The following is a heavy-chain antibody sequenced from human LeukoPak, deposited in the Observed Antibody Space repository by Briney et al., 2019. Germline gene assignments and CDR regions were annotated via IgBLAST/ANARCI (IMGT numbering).Heavy chain of an antibody. J-gene: IGHJ4*02. Sequence: GGSLRLSCAASGFTVSSSYMSWVRQAPGKGLEWVSSLSGSGGSTYYADSVKGRFTISRGNSKNTLYLQMNSLRAEDTAVYYCTKSSYYDSSGYYREYYFDYWGQGTLVTVSS. V-gene: IGHV3-23*01. CDR1: GFTVSSSY. D-gene: IGHD3-22*01. CDR2: LSGSGGST. CDR3: TKSSYYDSSGYYREYYFDY.